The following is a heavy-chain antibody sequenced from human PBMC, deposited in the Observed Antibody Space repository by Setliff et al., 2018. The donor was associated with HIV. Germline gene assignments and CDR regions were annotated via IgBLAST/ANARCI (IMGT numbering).Heavy chain of an antibody. CDR3: ARGVPAVTGYHFDY. V-gene: IGHV3-15*01. D-gene: IGHD6-19*01. CDR2: IKSKTEGGTT. CDR1: GFTFSNAW. J-gene: IGHJ4*02. Sequence: GGSLRLSCAASGFTFSNAWMSWVRQAPGKGREWVGRIKSKTEGGTTDYAAPVKGRFTISRDDSKSIAYLQMNSLKTEDTAVYYCARGVPAVTGYHFDYWGQGTLVTVSS.